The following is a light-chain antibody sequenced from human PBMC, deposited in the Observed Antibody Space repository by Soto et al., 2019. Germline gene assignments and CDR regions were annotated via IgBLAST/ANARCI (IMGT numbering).Light chain of an antibody. CDR1: SSDVGGYNY. J-gene: IGLJ3*02. V-gene: IGLV2-14*01. CDR2: EVS. CDR3: NSYTSSSTWV. Sequence: QSALTQPASVSGSPGQSITISCTGTSSDVGGYNYVSWYQQYPGKAPKLMIYEVSNRPSGVSNRFSGSKSVNTASLTISGLQAEDEADYYCNSYTSSSTWVFGGGTKVTVL.